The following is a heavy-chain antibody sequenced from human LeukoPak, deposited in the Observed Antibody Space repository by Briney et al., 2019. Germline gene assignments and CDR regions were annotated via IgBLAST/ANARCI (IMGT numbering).Heavy chain of an antibody. V-gene: IGHV1-69*05. CDR3: AMGRLWSGHPLGFDY. D-gene: IGHD3-3*01. J-gene: IGHJ4*02. Sequence: SVKVSCKASGGTFSSYAISWVRQAPGQALEWMGGIIPIFGTANYAQKFQGRVTITTDESTSTAYMELSSLRSEDTAVYYCAMGRLWSGHPLGFDYWGQGTLVTVSS. CDR2: IIPIFGTA. CDR1: GGTFSSYA.